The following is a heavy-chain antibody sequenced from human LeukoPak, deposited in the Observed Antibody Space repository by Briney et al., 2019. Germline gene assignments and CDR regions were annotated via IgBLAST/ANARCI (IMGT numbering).Heavy chain of an antibody. CDR3: AREKYDFWSGYYTGGAFDI. J-gene: IGHJ3*02. V-gene: IGHV3-21*01. D-gene: IGHD3-3*01. CDR2: ISSSTSYK. CDR1: GFTFSTYS. Sequence: GGSLRLSCAASGFTFSTYSMNWVRQAPGKGLEWVSFISSSTSYKYYAGSLKGRFTISRDNAKNSLFLQMNSLRAEDTAVYYCAREKYDFWSGYYTGGAFDIWGQGTMVTVSS.